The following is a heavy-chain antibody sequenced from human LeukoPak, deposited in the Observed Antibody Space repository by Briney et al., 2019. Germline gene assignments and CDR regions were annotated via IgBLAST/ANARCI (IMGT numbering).Heavy chain of an antibody. CDR2: ITQTGGTI. Sequence: GGSLRLSCAASGFSFGSYSMNWVRQTPGKGLEWLSYITQTGGTIYYADSVKGRFTISRDNAKNSLYLQINSLRAEDTAIYYCARVNYVSSGWGAPFDCWGQGTLVTVSS. V-gene: IGHV3-48*04. CDR3: ARVNYVSSGWGAPFDC. J-gene: IGHJ4*02. D-gene: IGHD1-7*01. CDR1: GFSFGSYS.